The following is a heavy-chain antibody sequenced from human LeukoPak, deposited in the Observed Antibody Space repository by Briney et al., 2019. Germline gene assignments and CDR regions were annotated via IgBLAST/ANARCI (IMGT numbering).Heavy chain of an antibody. Sequence: ASVKVSCKASGYTFTGYYMHWVRQAPGQGLEWMGRINPNSGGTNYAQKFQGRVTMTRDTSISTAYMELSRLRSDDTAVYYCARDYYDSSGYYSFDYWGQGTLVTVPS. CDR2: INPNSGGT. D-gene: IGHD3-22*01. V-gene: IGHV1-2*06. CDR1: GYTFTGYY. CDR3: ARDYYDSSGYYSFDY. J-gene: IGHJ4*02.